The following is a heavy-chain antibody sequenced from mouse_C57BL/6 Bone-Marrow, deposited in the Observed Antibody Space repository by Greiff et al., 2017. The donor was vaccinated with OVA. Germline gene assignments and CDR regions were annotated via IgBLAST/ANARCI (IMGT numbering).Heavy chain of an antibody. CDR3: ARGGLLRSAWFAY. J-gene: IGHJ3*01. CDR2: IYPRSGNT. Sequence: QVQLKQSGAELARPGASVKLSCKASGYTFTSYGISWVKQRTGQGLEWIGEIYPRSGNTYYNEKFKGKATLTADKSSSTAYMELRSLTSEDSAVYFCARGGLLRSAWFAYWGQVTLVTVSA. V-gene: IGHV1-81*01. CDR1: GYTFTSYG. D-gene: IGHD1-1*01.